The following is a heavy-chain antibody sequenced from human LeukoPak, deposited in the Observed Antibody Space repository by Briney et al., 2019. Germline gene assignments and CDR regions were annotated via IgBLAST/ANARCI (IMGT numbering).Heavy chain of an antibody. Sequence: GGSLRLSCAASGFTFSSYSMNWVRQAPGKGLEWVAVISYDGSNKYYADSVKGRFTISRDNSKNTLYLQMNSLRAEDTAVYYCAKDGPNYYGSGSSSAPDYWGQGTLVTVSS. CDR3: AKDGPNYYGSGSSSAPDY. J-gene: IGHJ4*02. CDR2: ISYDGSNK. D-gene: IGHD3-10*01. V-gene: IGHV3-30*18. CDR1: GFTFSSYS.